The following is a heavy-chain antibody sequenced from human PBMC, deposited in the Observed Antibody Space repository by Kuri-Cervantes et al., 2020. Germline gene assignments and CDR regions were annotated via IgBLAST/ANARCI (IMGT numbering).Heavy chain of an antibody. D-gene: IGHD6-13*01. CDR3: ARRIAAAGIYYYGMDV. Sequence: GGSLRLSCAASGFTFSSYGMHWVRQAPGKGLEWVAVISYDGSNKYYADSVKGRFTISRENAKNSLYLQMNSLRAGDTAVYYCARRIAAAGIYYYGMDVWGQGTTVTVSS. CDR2: ISYDGSNK. V-gene: IGHV3-30*03. CDR1: GFTFSSYG. J-gene: IGHJ6*02.